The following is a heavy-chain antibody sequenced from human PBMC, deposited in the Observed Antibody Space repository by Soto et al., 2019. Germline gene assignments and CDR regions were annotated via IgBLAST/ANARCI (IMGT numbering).Heavy chain of an antibody. CDR1: GGTFSSYT. D-gene: IGHD4-17*01. J-gene: IGHJ5*02. CDR2: IIPILGIA. V-gene: IGHV1-69*08. CDR3: ARDPIDSTVTTTPLVYNWFDP. Sequence: QVQLVQSGAEVKKPGSSVKVSCKASGGTFSSYTISWVRQAPGQGLEWMGRIIPILGIANYAQKFQGRVTITADKSTSTAYMELSSLRSEDTAVYYCARDPIDSTVTTTPLVYNWFDPWGQGALVTVSS.